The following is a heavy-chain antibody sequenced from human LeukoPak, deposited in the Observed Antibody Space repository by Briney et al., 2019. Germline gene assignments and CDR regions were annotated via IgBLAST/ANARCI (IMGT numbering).Heavy chain of an antibody. CDR3: TTDVRGVIANGFDY. V-gene: IGHV3-49*03. J-gene: IGHJ4*02. Sequence: PGGSLRLSCAASGFAFSDFYMSWIRQAPGKGLEWVGFIRSKAYGGTTEYAASVKGRFTISRDDSKSIAYLQMNSLKTEDTAVYYCTTDVRGVIANGFDYWGQGTLVTVSS. CDR2: IRSKAYGGTT. CDR1: GFAFSDFY. D-gene: IGHD3-10*01.